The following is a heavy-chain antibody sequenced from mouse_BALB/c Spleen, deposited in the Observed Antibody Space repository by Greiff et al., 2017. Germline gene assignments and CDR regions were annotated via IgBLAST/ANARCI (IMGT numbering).Heavy chain of an antibody. Sequence: VQLQQSGAELVRPGASVTLSCKASGYTFTDYEMHWVKQTPVHGLEWIGAIDPETGGTAYNQKFKGKATLTADKSSSTAYMELRSLTSEDSAVYYCTRPNWVYFDYWGQGTTLTVSS. D-gene: IGHD4-1*01. V-gene: IGHV1-15*01. CDR3: TRPNWVYFDY. J-gene: IGHJ2*01. CDR2: IDPETGGT. CDR1: GYTFTDYE.